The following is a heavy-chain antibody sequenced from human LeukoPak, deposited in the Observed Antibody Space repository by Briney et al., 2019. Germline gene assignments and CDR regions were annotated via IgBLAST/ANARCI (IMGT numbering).Heavy chain of an antibody. V-gene: IGHV3-7*01. Sequence: HPGGSLRLSCAASGFTFSTYLMSWVRPAPGKGLAGVANIKQDGSDKFIVDSVNGRFTISRDNAKKSMYLQMDSLRAEDTAVYYCARVLPVASRDYWGQGTLVTVSS. J-gene: IGHJ4*02. CDR3: ARVLPVASRDY. D-gene: IGHD2-2*01. CDR2: IKQDGSDK. CDR1: GFTFSTYL.